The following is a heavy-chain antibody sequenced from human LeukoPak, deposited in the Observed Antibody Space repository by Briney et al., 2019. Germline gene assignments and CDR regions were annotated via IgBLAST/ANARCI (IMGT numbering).Heavy chain of an antibody. J-gene: IGHJ5*02. CDR3: ARVARYCSGGTCSWFDP. V-gene: IGHV3-7*01. Sequence: GGSLRLSCAASGFSFSSKWMSWVRQAPGGGREWVANINQDETEKYYVDSLKGRFTISRDNAKNSPYLQMNSLRADDTAVYYCARVARYCSGGTCSWFDPWGQGTRVTVSS. D-gene: IGHD2-15*01. CDR2: INQDETEK. CDR1: GFSFSSKW.